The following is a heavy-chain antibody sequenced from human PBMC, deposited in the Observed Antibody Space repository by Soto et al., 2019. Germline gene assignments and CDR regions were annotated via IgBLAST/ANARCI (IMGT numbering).Heavy chain of an antibody. CDR2: IIPILGIA. CDR1: GGTFSSYT. V-gene: IGHV1-69*02. Sequence: GASVKVSCKASGGTFSSYTISWVRQAPGQGLEWMGRIIPILGIANYAQKFQGRVTITADKSTSTAYMELSSLRSEDTAVYYCARVAAAGKTSGFDPWGQGTLVTVSS. CDR3: ARVAAAGKTSGFDP. J-gene: IGHJ5*02. D-gene: IGHD6-13*01.